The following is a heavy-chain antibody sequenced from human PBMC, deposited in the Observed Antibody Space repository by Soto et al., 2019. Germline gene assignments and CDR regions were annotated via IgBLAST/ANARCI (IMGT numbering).Heavy chain of an antibody. J-gene: IGHJ4*02. CDR2: INAGNGNT. CDR3: ARELQGLYYFDY. Sequence: SVKVSCKAPEYTFTSYAMHWVRQAPGQSLEWMGWINAGNGNTKYSQKFQGRVTITRDTSASTAYMELSSLRSEDTAVYYCARELQGLYYFDYWGLGTLVTVSS. D-gene: IGHD4-4*01. CDR1: EYTFTSYA. V-gene: IGHV1-3*01.